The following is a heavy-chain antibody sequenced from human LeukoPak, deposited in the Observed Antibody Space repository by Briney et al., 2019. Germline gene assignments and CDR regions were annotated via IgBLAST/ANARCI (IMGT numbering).Heavy chain of an antibody. CDR1: GFTFSTSA. Sequence: GGSLRLSCSASGFTFSTSAIHWVRQAPGKGLEWVAVISYDGSNKYYADSVKGRFTISRDNSKNTLYLQMNSLRGEDTAVYYCARDPGDGYNPLYFFDYWGQGTLVTVSS. D-gene: IGHD5-24*01. J-gene: IGHJ4*02. CDR3: ARDPGDGYNPLYFFDY. CDR2: ISYDGSNK. V-gene: IGHV3-30-3*01.